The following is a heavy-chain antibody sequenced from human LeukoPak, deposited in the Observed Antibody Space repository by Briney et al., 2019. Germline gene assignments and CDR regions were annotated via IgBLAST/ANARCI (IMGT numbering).Heavy chain of an antibody. CDR1: GFSVSNNY. CDR2: ISASGGST. Sequence: GGSLRLSCVVSGFSVSNNYMSWVRQAPGKGLEWVSGISASGGSTYYADSVRGRFTISRDNSKNTLYVQMNSLRDEDTAVYYCATHFGSSSHWGQGTLVTVSS. D-gene: IGHD6-6*01. J-gene: IGHJ4*02. CDR3: ATHFGSSSH. V-gene: IGHV3-23*01.